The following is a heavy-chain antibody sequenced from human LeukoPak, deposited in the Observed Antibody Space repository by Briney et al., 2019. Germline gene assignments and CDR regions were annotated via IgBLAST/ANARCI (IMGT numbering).Heavy chain of an antibody. D-gene: IGHD6-19*01. CDR2: ISYDGSVK. CDR1: GFAFSTYA. Sequence: PGGSLRLSCAASGFAFSTYAMHWVRQAPGKGLEWVAVISYDGSVKYYANSVKGRFTISRDNSKNTLYLQMNSLRSDTAVYYCARPYSSGWYHYYGMDVWGQGTTVTVSS. V-gene: IGHV3-30-3*01. J-gene: IGHJ6*02. CDR3: ARPYSSGWYHYYGMDV.